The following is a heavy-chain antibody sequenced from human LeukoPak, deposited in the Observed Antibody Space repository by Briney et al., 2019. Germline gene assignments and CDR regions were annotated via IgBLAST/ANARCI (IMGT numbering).Heavy chain of an antibody. CDR1: GFTFSSYS. V-gene: IGHV3-21*01. Sequence: GGSLRLSCAASGFTFSSYSMNWVRQAPGKGLEWVSSISGSSSYIYYADSVKGRFTISRDNSKSTLYLQMNSLRAEDTAVYYCAKGSKALVFTRDHYMDVWGKGTTVTFSS. J-gene: IGHJ6*03. CDR3: AKGSKALVFTRDHYMDV. D-gene: IGHD3-22*01. CDR2: ISGSSSYI.